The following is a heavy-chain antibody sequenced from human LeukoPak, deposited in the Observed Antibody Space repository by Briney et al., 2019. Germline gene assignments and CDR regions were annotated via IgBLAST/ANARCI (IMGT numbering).Heavy chain of an antibody. CDR1: RGSFSVDY. J-gene: IGHJ4*02. D-gene: IGHD3-3*01. CDR2: INHSGST. CDR3: ARGVRLVTIFGVGLLDY. V-gene: IGHV4-34*01. Sequence: SETLSLTCAVSRGSFSVDYWRWIRQPPRKGLEWIGEINHSGSTNHNPSPKTRVTTSVDTSKNQFSLKLSSVTAADTAVYYCARGVRLVTIFGVGLLDYWGQGTLVTASS.